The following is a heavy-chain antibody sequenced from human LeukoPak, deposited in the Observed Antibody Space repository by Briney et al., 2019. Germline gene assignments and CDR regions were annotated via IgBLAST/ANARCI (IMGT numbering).Heavy chain of an antibody. D-gene: IGHD2-15*01. V-gene: IGHV3-7*01. CDR1: GFIFNNYW. CDR2: IKEDGSEQ. CDR3: AREDGYCSGGNCYSYFDS. Sequence: GGSLRLSCEASGFIFNNYWMSWVRQTPGEGLEWVANIKEDGSEQYYVDSVKGRFTITRDNARNSLFLQMNSLRAEDTAVYYCAREDGYCSGGNCYSYFDSWGQGALVTVSS. J-gene: IGHJ4*02.